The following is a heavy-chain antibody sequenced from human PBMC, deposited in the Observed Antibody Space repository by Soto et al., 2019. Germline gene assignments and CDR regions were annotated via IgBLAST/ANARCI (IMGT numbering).Heavy chain of an antibody. D-gene: IGHD3-22*01. J-gene: IGHJ3*01. V-gene: IGHV3-9*01. CDR3: ARVYYESRGPTKYRAFDF. CDR1: GFTLNDYA. Sequence: GGALRLSCSASGFTLNDYAIHWVRKAPRKDLEWVSGISWNSGSIGYVDSVKGRLTISRENAKKSLYLQMNSLRAEDTAVYYCARVYYESRGPTKYRAFDFWGQGTMVTVVS. CDR2: ISWNSGSI.